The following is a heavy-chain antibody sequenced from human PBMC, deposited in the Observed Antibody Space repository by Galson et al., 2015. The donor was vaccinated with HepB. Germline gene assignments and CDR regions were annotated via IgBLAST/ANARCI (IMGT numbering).Heavy chain of an antibody. CDR1: GYTFTSYG. Sequence: SVKVSCKASGYTFTSYGISWVRQAPGQGLEWMGWISAYNGKTNYAQKLQGRVTMTTDTSTSTAYMELRSLRSDDTAVYYCASGPLYCSSTSCLPSSFDYWGQGTLVTVSS. D-gene: IGHD2-2*01. CDR2: ISAYNGKT. CDR3: ASGPLYCSSTSCLPSSFDY. J-gene: IGHJ4*02. V-gene: IGHV1-18*01.